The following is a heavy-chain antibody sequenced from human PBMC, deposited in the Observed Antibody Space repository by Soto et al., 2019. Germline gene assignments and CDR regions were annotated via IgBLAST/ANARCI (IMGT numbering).Heavy chain of an antibody. J-gene: IGHJ6*03. CDR2: MNPNSGNT. D-gene: IGHD5-18*01. Sequence: QVQLVQSGAEVKKPGASVKVSCKASGYTFTSYDINWVRQATGQGLEWMGWMNPNSGNTGYAQKFQGRVTMTRNTSISTAYMELSSLRSEDTAVYYCARVKIQLWSYYYYYYMDVWGKGTTVTVSS. CDR3: ARVKIQLWSYYYYYYMDV. V-gene: IGHV1-8*01. CDR1: GYTFTSYD.